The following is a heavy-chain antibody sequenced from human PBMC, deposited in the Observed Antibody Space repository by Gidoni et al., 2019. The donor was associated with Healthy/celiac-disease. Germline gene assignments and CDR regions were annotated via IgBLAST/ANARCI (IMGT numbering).Heavy chain of an antibody. CDR1: GFTFSSES. V-gene: IGHV3-48*02. J-gene: IGHJ6*02. D-gene: IGHD2-2*01. Sequence: VQLVESGGGLVQPWGALRTSCAASGFTFSSESMNWVRQAPGKGLEWVSYISSSSSTIYYADSVKGRFTISRDNAKNSLYLQMNSLRDEDTAVYYCARVQLASQRYYYGMDVWGQGTTVTVSS. CDR2: ISSSSSTI. CDR3: ARVQLASQRYYYGMDV.